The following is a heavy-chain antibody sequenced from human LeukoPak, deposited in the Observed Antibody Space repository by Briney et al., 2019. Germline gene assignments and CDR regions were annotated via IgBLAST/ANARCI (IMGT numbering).Heavy chain of an antibody. Sequence: SETLSLTCAVYGGSSSGYYWSWIRQPPGKGLEWIGEINHSGSTNYNPSLKSRVTISVDTSKNQFSLKLSSVTAADTAVYYCARCGHYYDSGLDYWGQGTLVTVSS. CDR3: ARCGHYYDSGLDY. CDR2: INHSGST. J-gene: IGHJ4*02. CDR1: GGSSSGYY. V-gene: IGHV4-34*01. D-gene: IGHD3-22*01.